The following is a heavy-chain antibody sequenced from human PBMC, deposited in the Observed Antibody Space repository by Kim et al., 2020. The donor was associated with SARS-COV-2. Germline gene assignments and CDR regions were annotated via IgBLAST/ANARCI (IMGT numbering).Heavy chain of an antibody. CDR2: IKSETDGCTT. V-gene: IGHV3-15*01. CDR3: NTEYCSGGSCYSYYYGMDV. Sequence: GGSLRLSCAASGFTVSNAWMSWVRQAPGKGLEWVGRIKSETDGCTTDYAARGKGRFTISRENSKNTLYLQMNSLKTEDSAVYYCNTEYCSGGSCYSYYYGMDVWGQGTTVTVSS. D-gene: IGHD2-15*01. J-gene: IGHJ6*02. CDR1: GFTVSNAW.